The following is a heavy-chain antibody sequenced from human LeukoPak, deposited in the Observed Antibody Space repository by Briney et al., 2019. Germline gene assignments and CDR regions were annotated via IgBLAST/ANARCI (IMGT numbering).Heavy chain of an antibody. CDR1: GYTFSDHY. CDR2: INPNSGGT. CDR3: ARGALDPETVTNYFEY. D-gene: IGHD4-17*01. J-gene: IGHJ4*02. Sequence: GASVKVPCKASGYTFSDHYIQWVRQAPGQGFDWLGWINPNSGGTDYARKFRGRVTMTRDMSLSTAYMELTRLTYDDTAVYYCARGALDPETVTNYFEYWAQGTLVTVSS. V-gene: IGHV1-2*02.